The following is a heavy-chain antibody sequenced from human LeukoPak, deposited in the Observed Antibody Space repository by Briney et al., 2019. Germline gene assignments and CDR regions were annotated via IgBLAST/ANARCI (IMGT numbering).Heavy chain of an antibody. Sequence: ALVKISCKASGYTFTSYAISWVRQAPGQGLEWMGWISAYNGNTNYAQKLQGRVTMTTDTSTSTAYMELRSLRSDDTAVYYCARSPSSGYYYSGAFDIWGQGTMVTVSS. CDR3: ARSPSSGYYYSGAFDI. J-gene: IGHJ3*02. CDR2: ISAYNGNT. CDR1: GYTFTSYA. V-gene: IGHV1-18*01. D-gene: IGHD3-22*01.